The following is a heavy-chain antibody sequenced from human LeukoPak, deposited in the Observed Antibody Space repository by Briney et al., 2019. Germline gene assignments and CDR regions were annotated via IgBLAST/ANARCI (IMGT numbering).Heavy chain of an antibody. CDR2: IYYSGST. J-gene: IGHJ6*03. V-gene: IGHV4-39*07. CDR3: ATIRKTYCSGGSCYSAFYYYYMDV. CDR1: GGSISSSSYY. D-gene: IGHD2-15*01. Sequence: SETLSLTCTVSGGSISSSSYYWGWIRQPPGKGLEWIGSIYYSGSTYYNPSLKSRVTISVDTSKNQFSLKLSSVTAADTAVYYCATIRKTYCSGGSCYSAFYYYYMDVWGKGTTVTVSS.